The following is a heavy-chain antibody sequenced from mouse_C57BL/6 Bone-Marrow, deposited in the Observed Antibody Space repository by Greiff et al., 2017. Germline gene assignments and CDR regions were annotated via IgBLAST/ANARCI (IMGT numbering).Heavy chain of an antibody. CDR3: ARGGNYVYYAMAY. D-gene: IGHD2-1*01. J-gene: IGHJ4*01. CDR1: GYTFTSYW. CDR2: IYPGSGST. Sequence: VQLQQPGAELVKPGASVKMSCKASGYTFTSYWITWVKQRPGQGLEWIGDIYPGSGSTNYNEKFKSKATLTVDTSSSTAYMQLSSLTSEDSAVYYCARGGNYVYYAMAYWGQGTSVTVSS. V-gene: IGHV1-55*01.